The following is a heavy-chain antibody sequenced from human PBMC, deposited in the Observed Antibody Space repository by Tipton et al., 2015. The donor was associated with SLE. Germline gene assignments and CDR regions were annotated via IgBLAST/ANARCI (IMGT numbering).Heavy chain of an antibody. Sequence: SLRLSCAASGFTFSSYSMNWVRQAPGKGLEWVSSISSSSSYIYYADSVKGRFTISRDNAKNSLYLQMNSLRAEDTAVYYWARGSEGSSSWYGEDYWGQGTLVTVSS. V-gene: IGHV3-21*01. J-gene: IGHJ4*02. CDR2: ISSSSSYI. CDR3: ARGSEGSSSWYGEDY. D-gene: IGHD6-13*01. CDR1: GFTFSSYS.